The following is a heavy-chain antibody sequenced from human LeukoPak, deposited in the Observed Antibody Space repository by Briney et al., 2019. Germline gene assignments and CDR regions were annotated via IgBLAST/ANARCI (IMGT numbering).Heavy chain of an antibody. CDR2: ISSDGATQ. J-gene: IGHJ1*01. CDR1: GFTFDNYG. CDR3: AKGCLGGGNCFFFQH. Sequence: GGSLRLSCAASGFTFDNYGMHWVRQAPGKGLEWVADISSDGATQYYADSVKGRFTVSRDNSKNTLNLQMNSLRPGDTAVYYCAKGCLGGGNCFFFQHWGQGTLVTVSS. V-gene: IGHV3-30*18. D-gene: IGHD2-15*01.